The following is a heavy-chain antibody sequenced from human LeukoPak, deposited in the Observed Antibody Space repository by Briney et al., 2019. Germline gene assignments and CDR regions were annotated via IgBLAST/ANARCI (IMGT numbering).Heavy chain of an antibody. V-gene: IGHV5-51*01. Sequence: GESLKISCKGSGYSFTSYWIGWVRQMPGEGLEWMGIIYPGDSDTRYSPSFQGQVTISADKSISTAYLQWSSLKASDTAMYYCARPGSDYGDYFDYWGQGTLVTVSS. CDR3: ARPGSDYGDYFDY. CDR1: GYSFTSYW. J-gene: IGHJ4*02. D-gene: IGHD4-17*01. CDR2: IYPGDSDT.